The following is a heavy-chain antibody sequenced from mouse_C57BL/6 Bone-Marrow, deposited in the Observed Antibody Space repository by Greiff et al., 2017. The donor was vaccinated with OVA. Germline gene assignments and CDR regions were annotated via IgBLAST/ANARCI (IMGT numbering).Heavy chain of an antibody. V-gene: IGHV1-85*01. CDR2: IYPRDGST. J-gene: IGHJ4*01. CDR1: GYTFTSYD. Sequence: QVQLKQSGPELVKPGASVKLSCKASGYTFTSYDINWVKQRPGQGLEWIGWIYPRDGSTKYNEKFKGKATLTVDTSSSTAYMELHSLTAEDSAVYFSARHYGSSFYAMDYWGQGTSVTVSS. CDR3: ARHYGSSFYAMDY. D-gene: IGHD1-1*01.